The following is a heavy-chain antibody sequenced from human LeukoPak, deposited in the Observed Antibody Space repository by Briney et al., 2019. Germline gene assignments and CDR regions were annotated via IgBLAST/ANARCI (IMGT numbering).Heavy chain of an antibody. V-gene: IGHV4-30-4*01. D-gene: IGHD1-7*01. CDR2: IYYSGST. J-gene: IGHJ5*02. CDR3: ARDRYNWNYSWFDP. Sequence: SETLSLTCTVSGGSISSGDYYWSWIRQPPGKGLEWTGYIYYSGSTYYNPSLKSRVTISVDTSKNQFSLKLSSVTAADTAVYYCARDRYNWNYSWFDPWGQGTLVTVSS. CDR1: GGSISSGDYY.